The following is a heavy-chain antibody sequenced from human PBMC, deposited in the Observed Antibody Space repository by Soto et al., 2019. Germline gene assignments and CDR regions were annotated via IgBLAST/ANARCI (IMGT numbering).Heavy chain of an antibody. CDR1: GFTFSSYA. CDR2: IRGSGGSI. V-gene: IGHV3-23*01. Sequence: EVQLLESGGGLVQPGGSLRLSCAASGFTFSSYAMSWVRQAPGKGLEWVSAIRGSGGSIYYADSVKGRFTISRDNSKNTLYLQMNSLRAEDTAVYYGAHAILAYCGGDWYSSYYLDYWGQGTLVTV. J-gene: IGHJ4*02. CDR3: AHAILAYCGGDWYSSYYLDY. D-gene: IGHD2-21*02.